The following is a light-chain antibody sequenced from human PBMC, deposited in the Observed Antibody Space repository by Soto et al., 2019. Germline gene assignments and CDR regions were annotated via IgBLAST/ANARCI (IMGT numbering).Light chain of an antibody. CDR1: ESISYW. J-gene: IGKJ2*01. V-gene: IGKV1-5*01. Sequence: DIQMTQSPSTLSASVGDRVTITCRASESISYWLAWYQQKPGKAPKFLIYDASSLKSGVPSRFSGSGSGTEFTLTIRSLHPDDFATYYCQQYNGLSYTFGQGTKLEI. CDR2: DAS. CDR3: QQYNGLSYT.